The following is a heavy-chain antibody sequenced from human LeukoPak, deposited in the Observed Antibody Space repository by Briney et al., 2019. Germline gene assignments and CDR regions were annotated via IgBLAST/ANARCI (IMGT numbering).Heavy chain of an antibody. J-gene: IGHJ4*02. V-gene: IGHV3-21*01. Sequence: PGGSLRLSCAASGFTFSSYSMNWVRQAPGKGLEWVSSISSSSSYIYYAGSVKGRFTISRDNAKNSLYLQMNSLRAEDTAVYYCARDRSTDWGQGTLVTVSS. CDR3: ARDRSTD. CDR1: GFTFSSYS. D-gene: IGHD2-8*02. CDR2: ISSSSSYI.